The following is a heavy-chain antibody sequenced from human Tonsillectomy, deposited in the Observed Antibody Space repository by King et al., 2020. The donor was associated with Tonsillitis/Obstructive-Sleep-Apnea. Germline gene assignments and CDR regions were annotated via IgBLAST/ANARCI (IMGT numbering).Heavy chain of an antibody. Sequence: QLVQSGGGVVQPGRSLRLSCAASGFSFRSHGMHWVRQAPGKGLEWVAVIRYDGSNQYYADSVKGRFTISRDNSKSTLYLQMNSLRAEDTAVYYCTRDEYWNDPFYPFDFWGQGTLVTVSS. V-gene: IGHV3-33*01. CDR1: GFSFRSHG. D-gene: IGHD1-1*01. J-gene: IGHJ4*02. CDR2: IRYDGSNQ. CDR3: TRDEYWNDPFYPFDF.